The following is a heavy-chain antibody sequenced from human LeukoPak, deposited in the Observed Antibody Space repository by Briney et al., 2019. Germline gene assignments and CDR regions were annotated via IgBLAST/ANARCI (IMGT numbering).Heavy chain of an antibody. D-gene: IGHD2-2*01. Sequence: SETLSLTCAVSGYSISSGYYWGWIRQPPGKGLEWIGSIYHSGSTYYNPSLKSRVTISVDTSKNQFSLKLSSVTAADTAVYYRARLLGVVVPAAIGYWGQGTLVTVSS. V-gene: IGHV4-38-2*01. CDR3: ARLLGVVVPAAIGY. J-gene: IGHJ4*02. CDR2: IYHSGST. CDR1: GYSISSGYY.